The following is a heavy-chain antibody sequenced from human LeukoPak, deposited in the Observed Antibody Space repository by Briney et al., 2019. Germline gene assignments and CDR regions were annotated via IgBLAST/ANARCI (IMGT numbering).Heavy chain of an antibody. Sequence: ASVKVSCKASGYTFTSYYMHWVRQAPGQGLEWMGIINPSGGSTSYAQKFQGRVTMTRDTSTSTVYMDLSSLRSEDTAVYYCARDNTAAGPFDYWGQGTLVTVSS. CDR1: GYTFTSYY. CDR2: INPSGGST. V-gene: IGHV1-46*01. CDR3: ARDNTAAGPFDY. J-gene: IGHJ4*02. D-gene: IGHD6-13*01.